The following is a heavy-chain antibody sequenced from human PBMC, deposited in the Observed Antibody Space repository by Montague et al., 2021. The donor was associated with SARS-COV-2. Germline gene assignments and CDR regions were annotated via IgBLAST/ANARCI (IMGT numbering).Heavy chain of an antibody. J-gene: IGHJ5*01. Sequence: SETLSLTCTVSFGSISTYYWSWIRQPPGKGLEWIGFIFYNGSTXXXPSXXXRVSISLDTSKNQFSLKLSSVTAADTAVYSCARQDAWAYCGDECYRGWVDSWGQGTLVTVSS. D-gene: IGHD2-21*01. CDR3: ARQDAWAYCGDECYRGWVDS. CDR2: IFYNGST. V-gene: IGHV4-59*01. CDR1: FGSISTYY.